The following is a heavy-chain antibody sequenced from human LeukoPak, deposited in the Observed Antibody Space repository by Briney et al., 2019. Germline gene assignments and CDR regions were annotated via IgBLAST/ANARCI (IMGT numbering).Heavy chain of an antibody. J-gene: IGHJ1*01. Sequence: GRSLRLSCAASGFTFDDYAMHWVRQAPGKGLEWGSGIRWHSGSIGYADSVKGRFTISRDNAKNSLYLQMNSLRAEDTALYYCAKDVGRGTYDFWSGYYRYFQHWGQGTLVTVSS. CDR1: GFTFDDYA. CDR3: AKDVGRGTYDFWSGYYRYFQH. V-gene: IGHV3-9*01. CDR2: IRWHSGSI. D-gene: IGHD3-3*01.